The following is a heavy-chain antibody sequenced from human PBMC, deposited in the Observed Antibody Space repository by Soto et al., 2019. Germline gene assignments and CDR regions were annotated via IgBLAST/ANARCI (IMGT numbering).Heavy chain of an antibody. CDR2: TSYDGSSE. CDR1: SSSARGFA. D-gene: IGHD1-1*01. Sequence: RQSRRPSSLPDSSSARGFALLWVRQAPGKGLEWVAVTSYDGSSEKYADSVKGRFTISRDNSKNTMYLQMNSLRAEDTAVYYCVRDPSSVTTRRLDYWGQGT. J-gene: IGHJ4*02. CDR3: VRDPSSVTTRRLDY. V-gene: IGHV3-30-3*01.